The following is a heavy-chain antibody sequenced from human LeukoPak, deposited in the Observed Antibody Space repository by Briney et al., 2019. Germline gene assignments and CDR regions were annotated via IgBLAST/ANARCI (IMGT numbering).Heavy chain of an antibody. D-gene: IGHD1-26*01. CDR3: ARAAPGEWELPPPEPRQFDY. CDR1: GYTFTGYY. V-gene: IGHV1-2*06. J-gene: IGHJ4*02. CDR2: INPNSGGT. Sequence: GASVKVSCKASGYTFTGYYMHWVRQAPGQGLEWMGRINPNSGGTNYAQKFQGRVTMTRDTSISTACMELSRLRSDDTAVYYCARAAPGEWELPPPEPRQFDYWGQGALVTVSS.